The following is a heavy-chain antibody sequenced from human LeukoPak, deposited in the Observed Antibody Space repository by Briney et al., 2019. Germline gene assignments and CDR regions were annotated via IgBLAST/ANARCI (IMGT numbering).Heavy chain of an antibody. CDR3: ARDRPNWGIDF. Sequence: VGSLRLSCAASGFPFNNHHLNWVRQAPGRGLEWVSYISSSGSTIYYADSVKGRFTMSRDNAQNSLYLHMNSLRDEDTAVYYCARDRPNWGIDFWGQGTLVTVSS. CDR1: GFPFNNHH. V-gene: IGHV3-48*02. CDR2: ISSSGSTI. D-gene: IGHD7-27*01. J-gene: IGHJ4*02.